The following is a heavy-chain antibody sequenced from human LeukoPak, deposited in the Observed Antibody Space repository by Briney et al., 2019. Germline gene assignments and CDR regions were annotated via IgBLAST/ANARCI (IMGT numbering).Heavy chain of an antibody. J-gene: IGHJ4*02. CDR3: ATHISRTFHFDY. CDR2: IYYNGSP. D-gene: IGHD1-14*01. V-gene: IGHV4-59*08. Sequence: SETLSLTCTVSGGSISSYYWSWIRQPPGKGLEWIGYIYYNGSPNYSPSLKSRVTLSIDTSMNQFSLKRSAVNAADTAVYYCATHISRTFHFDYWGQGTLVTVSS. CDR1: GGSISSYY.